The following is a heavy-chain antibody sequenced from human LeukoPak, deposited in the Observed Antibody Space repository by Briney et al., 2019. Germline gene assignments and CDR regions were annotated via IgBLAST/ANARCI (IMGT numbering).Heavy chain of an antibody. D-gene: IGHD6-13*01. CDR3: ARGPYGDSSSWSWYYYYGMDV. Sequence: SETLSLTCTVSGGSISSYYWSWIRQPAGEGLEWIGRIYTSGSTNYNPSLKSRVTMSVDTSKNQFSLKLSSVTAAATAVYYCARGPYGDSSSWSWYYYYGMDVWGQGTTVTVSS. J-gene: IGHJ6*02. CDR1: GGSISSYY. V-gene: IGHV4-4*07. CDR2: IYTSGST.